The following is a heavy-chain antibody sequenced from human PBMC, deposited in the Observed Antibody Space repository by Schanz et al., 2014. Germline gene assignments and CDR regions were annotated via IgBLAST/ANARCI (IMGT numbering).Heavy chain of an antibody. CDR1: GGSISNYY. CDR3: ARAEINSGYARYYYGIEV. D-gene: IGHD5-12*01. Sequence: QVQLQESGPGLVKPSETLSLTCTVSGGSISNYYWSWIRQPPGKGLEWIGYIYYSGSTNYNPSLKIRVTISVDTSKNQFSLKLSSVTAADTAVYYCARAEINSGYARYYYGIEVWGQGTTVTVSS. V-gene: IGHV4-59*01. J-gene: IGHJ6*02. CDR2: IYYSGST.